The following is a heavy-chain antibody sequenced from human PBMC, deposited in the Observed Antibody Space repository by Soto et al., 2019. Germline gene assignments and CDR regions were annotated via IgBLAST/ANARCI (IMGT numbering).Heavy chain of an antibody. D-gene: IGHD1-1*01. Sequence: QPGGSLRLSCAASGLTVSGKKYVAWVRQAPGKGLEWVSALYDVDGSFYSDPVKGRFTTSSDSSKTTVYLQMNDLRPADTAVYYCATWHEREHAYDVWGQGTTVTVSS. CDR2: LYDVDGS. CDR3: ATWHEREHAYDV. J-gene: IGHJ3*01. CDR1: GLTVSGKKY. V-gene: IGHV3-53*01.